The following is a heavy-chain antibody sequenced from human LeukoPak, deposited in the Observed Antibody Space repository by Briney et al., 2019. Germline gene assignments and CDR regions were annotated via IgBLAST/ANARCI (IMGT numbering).Heavy chain of an antibody. J-gene: IGHJ4*02. V-gene: IGHV4-59*12. CDR3: ARTLKLKTYYDFWSGYSGLGIFDY. Sequence: SETLSLTCTVSGGSISSYYWSWIRQPPGKGLEWIGYIYYSGSTNYNPSLKSRVTILVDTSKNQFSLKLSSVTAADTAVYYCARTLKLKTYYDFWSGYSGLGIFDYWGQGTLVTVSS. CDR2: IYYSGST. CDR1: GGSISSYY. D-gene: IGHD3-3*01.